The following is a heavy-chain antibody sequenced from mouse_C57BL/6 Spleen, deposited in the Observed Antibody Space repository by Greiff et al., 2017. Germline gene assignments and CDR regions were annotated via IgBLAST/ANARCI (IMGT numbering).Heavy chain of an antibody. Sequence: EVQLQQSGPELVKPGASVKISCKASGYTFTDYYMNWVKQSHGKSLEWIGDINPNNGGTSYNQKFKGKATLTVAKSSRTAYMELRSLTSEDAAVYDCARRFTTGVATYYYAMGDWGQGASVTVAS. J-gene: IGHJ4*01. D-gene: IGHD1-1*01. CDR3: ARRFTTGVATYYYAMGD. CDR2: INPNNGGT. V-gene: IGHV1-26*01. CDR1: GYTFTDYY.